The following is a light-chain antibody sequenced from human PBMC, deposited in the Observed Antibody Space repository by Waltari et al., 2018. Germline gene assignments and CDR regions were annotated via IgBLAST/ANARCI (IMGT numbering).Light chain of an antibody. CDR1: SSDVGSYNL. Sequence: QSALTQPASVSGSPGQSIPISCTGTSSDVGSYNLFSWYQQHPGKAPKLMIYEGSKRPSGVSNRFSGSKSGHTASLTISGLQAEDEADYYCCSYAGSSTLVFGGGTKLTVL. J-gene: IGLJ2*01. CDR2: EGS. CDR3: CSYAGSSTLV. V-gene: IGLV2-23*01.